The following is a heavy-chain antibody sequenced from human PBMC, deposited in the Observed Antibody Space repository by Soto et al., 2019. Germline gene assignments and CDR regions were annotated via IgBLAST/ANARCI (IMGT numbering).Heavy chain of an antibody. CDR2: ISGSGGST. J-gene: IGHJ4*02. CDR1: GFTFSIFA. V-gene: IGHV3-23*01. D-gene: IGHD7-27*01. CDR3: AKEVSLGSTVDLGY. Sequence: GGSLRLSCAASGFTFSIFAMSWVRQSPGKGLEWVSTISGSGGSTYYADAVKGRFTISRDNSMGTLYLQMKSLGVEDTAIYYCAKEVSLGSTVDLGYWGQGALVTVSS.